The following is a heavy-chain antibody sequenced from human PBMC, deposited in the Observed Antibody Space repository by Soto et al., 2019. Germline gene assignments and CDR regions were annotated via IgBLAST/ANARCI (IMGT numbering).Heavy chain of an antibody. J-gene: IGHJ4*02. Sequence: EVQLVESGGGLVQPGRSLRLSCAASGFTFEDYAMHWVRQAPGKGLEWVSGISWNSGSIGYADSVKGRFTISRDNAKNSLYLQMNSLRAEDTALYYCAKDSSSSLTDFDYWGQGTLVTVSS. CDR3: AKDSSSSLTDFDY. V-gene: IGHV3-9*01. D-gene: IGHD6-13*01. CDR1: GFTFEDYA. CDR2: ISWNSGSI.